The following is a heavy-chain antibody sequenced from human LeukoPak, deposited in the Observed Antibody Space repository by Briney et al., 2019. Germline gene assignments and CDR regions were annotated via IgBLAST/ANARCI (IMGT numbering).Heavy chain of an antibody. CDR1: RFTFSDYA. J-gene: IGHJ6*02. V-gene: IGHV3-30-3*01. Sequence: GGSLRLSCAVSRFTFSDYAMHWVRQAPGKGLEWVAVISYDGSNKYYADSVKGRFTISRDNSQNTLYLQMNTLRAEDTAVYYCARDREATAFSHYYGMDVWGQGTTVTVSS. CDR3: ARDREATAFSHYYGMDV. D-gene: IGHD5-24*01. CDR2: ISYDGSNK.